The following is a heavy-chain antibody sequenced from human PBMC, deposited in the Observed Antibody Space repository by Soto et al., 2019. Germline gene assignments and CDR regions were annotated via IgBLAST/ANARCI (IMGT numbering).Heavy chain of an antibody. D-gene: IGHD1-26*01. J-gene: IGHJ6*02. CDR2: ISGSGGST. V-gene: IGHV3-64*04. CDR1: GFTFSSYA. CDR3: AKARGATNYYYYGMDV. Sequence: GGSLRLSCSASGFTFSSYAMHWVRQAPGKGLEYVSAISGSGGSTYYADSVKGRFTISRDNSKNTLYLQMNSLRAEDTAVYYCAKARGATNYYYYGMDVWAQGTTVTVSS.